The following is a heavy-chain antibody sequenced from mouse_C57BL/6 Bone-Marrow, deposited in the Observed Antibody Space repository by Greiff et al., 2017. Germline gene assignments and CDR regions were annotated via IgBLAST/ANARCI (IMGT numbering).Heavy chain of an antibody. CDR3: APDGYCEYFDV. CDR2: IDPEDGET. CDR1: GFNIKDYY. V-gene: IGHV14-2*01. Sequence: EVQLQQSGAELVKPGASVKLSCTASGFNIKDYYMHWVKQRTEQGLEWMGRIDPEDGETNYAPKFQGEVPITTDTSSNTTYLPLSSLTSEDTAVYYCAPDGYCEYFDVWGTGTTVTVSS. J-gene: IGHJ1*03. D-gene: IGHD2-3*01.